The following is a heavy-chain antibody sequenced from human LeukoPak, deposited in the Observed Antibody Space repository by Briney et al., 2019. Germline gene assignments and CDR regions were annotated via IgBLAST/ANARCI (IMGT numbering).Heavy chain of an antibody. Sequence: GGSLRLSCGASGFTVSTNYMSWVRQAPGKGLEWVAVISYDGSNKYYADSVKGRFTISRDNSKNTLYLQMNSLRAEDTAVYYCARWYSYGFEVDYFDYWGQGTLVTVSS. CDR1: GFTVSTNY. V-gene: IGHV3-30-3*01. CDR3: ARWYSYGFEVDYFDY. D-gene: IGHD5-18*01. J-gene: IGHJ4*02. CDR2: ISYDGSNK.